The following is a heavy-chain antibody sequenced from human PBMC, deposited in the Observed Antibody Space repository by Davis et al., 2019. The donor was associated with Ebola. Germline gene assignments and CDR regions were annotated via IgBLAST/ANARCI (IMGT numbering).Heavy chain of an antibody. Sequence: GESLKISCAASGFTFSSYGMHWVRQAPGKGLEWVAVISYDGRNNYYADSVKGRFTISRDNSKNTLYLQMNSLRAEDTAVYYCAKATVTGPYYYYGMDVWGQGTTVTVSS. CDR3: AKATVTGPYYYYGMDV. J-gene: IGHJ6*02. CDR1: GFTFSSYG. D-gene: IGHD4-11*01. V-gene: IGHV3-30*18. CDR2: ISYDGRNN.